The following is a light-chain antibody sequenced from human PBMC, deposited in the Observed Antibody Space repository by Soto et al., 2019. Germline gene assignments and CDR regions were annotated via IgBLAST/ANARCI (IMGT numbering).Light chain of an antibody. V-gene: IGLV3-21*04. CDR2: YDS. CDR1: NIGSKS. CDR3: QVWDSSSDHPV. J-gene: IGLJ3*02. Sequence: SYELTQPPSVPVAPGKTARITCGGNNIGSKSGHWDQQKPRQAPVLVIYYDSDRPSGIPERFSGSNSGNTATLTISRVEVGDEADYYCQVWDSSSDHPVFGGGTKLTV.